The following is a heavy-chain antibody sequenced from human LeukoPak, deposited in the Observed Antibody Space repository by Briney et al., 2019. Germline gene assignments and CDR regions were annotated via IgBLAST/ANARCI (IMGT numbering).Heavy chain of an antibody. CDR1: GGTFSSYA. CDR3: ARGGDYPYNWFDP. V-gene: IGHV1-69*13. Sequence: SVKVSCKASGGTFSSYAISWVRQAPGQGLEWLGGIIPIFGTANYAQKFQGRVTITADESTSTAYMELSSLRSEDTAVYYCARGGDYPYNWFDPWGQGTLVTVSS. D-gene: IGHD3-16*01. CDR2: IIPIFGTA. J-gene: IGHJ5*02.